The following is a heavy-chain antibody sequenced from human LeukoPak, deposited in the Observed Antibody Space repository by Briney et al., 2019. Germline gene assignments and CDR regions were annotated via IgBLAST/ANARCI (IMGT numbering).Heavy chain of an antibody. Sequence: GASVKVSCRASGYTFTSYGISWVRQAPGQGLEWMGWISAYNGNTNYAQKLQGRVTMTTDTSTSTAYMELRSLRSDDTAVYYCASGAYYDSSGYYYIVDYWGQGTLVTVSS. CDR1: GYTFTSYG. D-gene: IGHD3-22*01. J-gene: IGHJ4*02. CDR2: ISAYNGNT. CDR3: ASGAYYDSSGYYYIVDY. V-gene: IGHV1-18*01.